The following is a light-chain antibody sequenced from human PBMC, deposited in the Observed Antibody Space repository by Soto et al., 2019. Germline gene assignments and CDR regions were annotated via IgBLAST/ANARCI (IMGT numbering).Light chain of an antibody. CDR2: GAS. CDR3: QQYNNWPPNT. Sequence: EIVMTQCPATLSVSPGERATLSCRASQSVNSKLAWYQQKPGQAHRLLIYGASTRATGIPARFSGSGSGTEFTLTISSLQSEDSAVYYCQQYNNWPPNTFGQGTKVDIK. CDR1: QSVNSK. J-gene: IGKJ1*01. V-gene: IGKV3-15*01.